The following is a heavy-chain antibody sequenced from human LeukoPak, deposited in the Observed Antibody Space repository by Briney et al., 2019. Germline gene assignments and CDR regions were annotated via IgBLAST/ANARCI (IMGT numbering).Heavy chain of an antibody. CDR3: ARGLWFGELASLVDY. CDR1: GFTFSSYW. J-gene: IGHJ4*02. V-gene: IGHV3-7*04. D-gene: IGHD3-10*01. CDR2: IKQDGSEK. Sequence: PGGSLRLSCAASGFTFSSYWMSWVRQAPGKGLEWVANIKQDGSEKYYVDSVKGRFTISRDNAKNSLYLQMNSLRAEDTAVYYCARGLWFGELASLVDYWGQGTLVTVSS.